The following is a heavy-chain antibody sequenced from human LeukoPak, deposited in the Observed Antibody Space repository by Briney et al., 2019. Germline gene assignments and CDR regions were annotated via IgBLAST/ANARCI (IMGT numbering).Heavy chain of an antibody. V-gene: IGHV3-64*01. J-gene: IGHJ4*02. CDR3: AISVGATGRFDY. Sequence: PGGSLRLSCVASGFTISTYVMTWVRQAPGKGLEYVSAISSNGGSTYYANSVKGRFTISRDNSKNTLYLQMGSLRAEDMAVYYCAISVGATGRFDYWGQGTLVTVSS. CDR2: ISSNGGST. CDR1: GFTISTYV. D-gene: IGHD1-26*01.